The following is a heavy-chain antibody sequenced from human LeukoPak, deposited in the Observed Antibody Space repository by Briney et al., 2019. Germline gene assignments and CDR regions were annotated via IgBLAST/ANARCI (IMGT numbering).Heavy chain of an antibody. CDR2: INHSGST. V-gene: IGHV4-34*01. J-gene: IGHJ5*02. D-gene: IGHD4-11*01. CDR1: GGSFSGYY. Sequence: SETLSLTCAVYGGSFSGYYWSWIRQPPGKGLEWIGEINHSGSTNYNPSLKSRVTISVDTSKNQFSLKLSSVTAADTAVYYCARRVTTGSSWFDPWGQGTLVTVSS. CDR3: ARRVTTGSSWFDP.